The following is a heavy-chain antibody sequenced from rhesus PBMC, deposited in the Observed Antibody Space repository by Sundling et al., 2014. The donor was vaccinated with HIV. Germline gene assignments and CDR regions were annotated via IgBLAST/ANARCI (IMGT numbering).Heavy chain of an antibody. V-gene: IGHV4S2*01. CDR1: GASISSHY. J-gene: IGHJ4*01. CDR2: IYGGGGST. Sequence: QVQLQESGPGLVKPSETLPLTCAVSGASISSHYWSWIRQAPGKGLEWIGRIYGGGGSTDYNPSLKSRVTLSVDTSRNQFSLKLSSVTGADTAVYYCARTGPWTGYYSFDYWGQGVLVTVSS. CDR3: ARTGPWTGYYSFDY. D-gene: IGHD3-3*01.